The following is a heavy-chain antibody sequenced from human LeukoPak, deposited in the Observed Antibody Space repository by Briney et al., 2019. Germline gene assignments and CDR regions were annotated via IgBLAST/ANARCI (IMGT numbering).Heavy chain of an antibody. CDR3: AKESIAAAGSFDY. V-gene: IGHV3-9*03. J-gene: IGHJ4*02. CDR2: ISWNSGSI. CDR1: GFTFDDYA. D-gene: IGHD6-13*01. Sequence: GRSLRLSCAASGFTFDDYAMHWVRQAPGKGLEWVSGISWNSGSIGYADSVMGRFTISRDNAKNSLYLQMNSLRAEDMALYYCAKESIAAAGSFDYWGQGTLVTVSS.